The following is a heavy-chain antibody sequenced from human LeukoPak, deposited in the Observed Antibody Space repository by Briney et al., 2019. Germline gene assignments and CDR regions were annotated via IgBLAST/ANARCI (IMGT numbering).Heavy chain of an antibody. Sequence: SETLSLTCAVYGGSFSGYYWSWIRQPPGKGLEWIGEINHSGSTNYNPSLKSRVTISVDTSKNQFSLKLSSVTAADTAVYYCARGGMVVPAARYYYYGMDVWGQGTTVTVSS. CDR3: ARGGMVVPAARYYYYGMDV. CDR2: INHSGST. J-gene: IGHJ6*02. D-gene: IGHD2-2*01. CDR1: GGSFSGYY. V-gene: IGHV4-34*01.